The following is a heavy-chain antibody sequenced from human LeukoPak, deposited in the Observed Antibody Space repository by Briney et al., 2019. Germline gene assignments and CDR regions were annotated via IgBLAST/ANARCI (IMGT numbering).Heavy chain of an antibody. CDR1: GFIFSSHW. J-gene: IGHJ4*02. Sequence: SGGSLRLSCAASGFIFSSHWMSWVRQAPGKGLEWVASIKEDGSEKSYMDSVKGRFTISRDNAKNSLSLQMNSLRVEDTAVYYCARSYDGYVRSFDYWGQGALVTVSS. CDR2: IKEDGSEK. D-gene: IGHD5-24*01. V-gene: IGHV3-7*01. CDR3: ARSYDGYVRSFDY.